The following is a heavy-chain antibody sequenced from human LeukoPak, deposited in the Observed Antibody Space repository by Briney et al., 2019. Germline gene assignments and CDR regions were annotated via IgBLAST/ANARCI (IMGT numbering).Heavy chain of an antibody. D-gene: IGHD3-10*01. J-gene: IGHJ6*03. CDR2: IKYDGGEE. V-gene: IGHV3-7*01. CDR1: GFSFRSYW. CDR3: VRVYYFGSGSYSSYYYYMDV. Sequence: TGGSLRLSCAASGFSFRSYWMSWVRQAPGKGLEWVANIKYDGGEEYYVESVKGRFTISRDNAKSSQYLQMNSLRAEDTAVYYCVRVYYFGSGSYSSYYYYMDVWGKGTTVTVSS.